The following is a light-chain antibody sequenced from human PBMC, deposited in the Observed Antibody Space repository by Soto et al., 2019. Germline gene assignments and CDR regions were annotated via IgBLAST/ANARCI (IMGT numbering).Light chain of an antibody. CDR1: QSITRY. CDR2: AAS. J-gene: IGKJ1*01. Sequence: DIQMTQAPSSLSASVGDRVTITCRASQSITRYLNWYQQKPGKAPKLLIYAASSLQGGVPSRFSGSGSGADFTLTISSLQPEDFATYYCQQSYSTSWTFGQGAKVEIK. V-gene: IGKV1-39*01. CDR3: QQSYSTSWT.